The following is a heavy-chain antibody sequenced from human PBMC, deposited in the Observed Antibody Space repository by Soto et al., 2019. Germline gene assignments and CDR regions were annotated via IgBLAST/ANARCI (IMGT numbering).Heavy chain of an antibody. CDR1: GFTFRSYS. J-gene: IGHJ4*02. CDR3: VRDLNWNLNK. Sequence: EVQLVESGGGLVQPGGSLRLSCAASGFTFRSYSMNWVRQAPGKGLEHISYITSDSGTKVYVDSVEGRFTISRDNAKNSLYLQRNSLRAEDTAWYSCVRDLNWNLNKWGQGTLVPSPQ. V-gene: IGHV3-48*01. CDR2: ITSDSGTK. D-gene: IGHD1-20*01.